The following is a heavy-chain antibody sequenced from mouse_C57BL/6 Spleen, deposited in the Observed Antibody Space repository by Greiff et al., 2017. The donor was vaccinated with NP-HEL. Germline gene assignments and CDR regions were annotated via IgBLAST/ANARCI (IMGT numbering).Heavy chain of an antibody. J-gene: IGHJ4*01. D-gene: IGHD1-1*01. CDR2: IRSKSNNYAT. V-gene: IGHV10-1*01. Sequence: EVKLVESGGGLVQPKGSLKLSCAASGFSFNTYAMNWVRQAPGKGLEWVARIRSKSNNYATYYADSVKDRFTISRDDSESMLYLQMNNLKTEDTAMYYCVRHDNYYGSYAMDYWGQGTSVTVSS. CDR3: VRHDNYYGSYAMDY. CDR1: GFSFNTYA.